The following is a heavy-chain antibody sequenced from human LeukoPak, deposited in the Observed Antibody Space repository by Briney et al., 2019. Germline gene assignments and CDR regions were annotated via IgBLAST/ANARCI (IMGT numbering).Heavy chain of an antibody. J-gene: IGHJ3*02. CDR1: GFTFSSYS. CDR2: ISSSSSYI. D-gene: IGHD1-26*01. CDR3: ARGLSGSDGAFDI. V-gene: IGHV3-21*01. Sequence: GGSLRLSCAASGFTFSSYSMNWVRQAPGKGLEWVSSISSSSSYIYYADSVKGRFTISRDNAKNSLYLQMNSLRAEDTAVYYCARGLSGSDGAFDIWGQGTMVTVSS.